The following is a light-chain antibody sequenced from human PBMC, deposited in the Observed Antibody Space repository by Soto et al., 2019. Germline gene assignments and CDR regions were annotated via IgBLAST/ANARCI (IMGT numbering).Light chain of an antibody. V-gene: IGKV3-15*01. CDR1: QSVSSN. Sequence: EIVMTQSPASLSVSPGERATLSCRASQSVSSNLAWYQQKPGQAPILLIHGASARATGIPDRFSGSGSGTEFTLTISSLQSEDVAVYYCQQYNNWMWTFGQGTKVEFK. CDR3: QQYNNWMWT. CDR2: GAS. J-gene: IGKJ1*01.